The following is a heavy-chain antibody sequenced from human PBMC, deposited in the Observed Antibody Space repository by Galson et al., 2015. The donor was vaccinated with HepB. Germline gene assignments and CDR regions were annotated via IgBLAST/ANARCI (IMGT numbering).Heavy chain of an antibody. CDR3: ARGGSGSYYEFDY. CDR1: GYTFTGYY. J-gene: IGHJ4*02. V-gene: IGHV1-69*04. Sequence: SVKVSCKASGYTFTGYYMHWVRQAPGQGLEWMGRIIPILGIANYAQKFQGRVTITADKSTSTAYMELSSLRSEDTAVYYCARGGSGSYYEFDYWGQGTLVTVSS. CDR2: IIPILGIA. D-gene: IGHD1-26*01.